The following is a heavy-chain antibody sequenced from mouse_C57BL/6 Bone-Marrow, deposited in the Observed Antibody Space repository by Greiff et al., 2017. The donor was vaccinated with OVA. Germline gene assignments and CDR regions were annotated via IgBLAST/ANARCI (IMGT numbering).Heavy chain of an antibody. D-gene: IGHD2-12*01. V-gene: IGHV6-3*01. CDR1: GFTFSNYW. J-gene: IGHJ3*01. Sequence: DVMLVESGGGLVQPGGSMKLSCVASGFTFSNYWMNWVRQSPEKGLEWVAQIRLKSDNYATHYAESVKGRFTISRDDSKSSVYLQMNNLRAEDTGIYYCTAYYRFAYWGQGTLVTVSA. CDR3: TAYYRFAY. CDR2: IRLKSDNYAT.